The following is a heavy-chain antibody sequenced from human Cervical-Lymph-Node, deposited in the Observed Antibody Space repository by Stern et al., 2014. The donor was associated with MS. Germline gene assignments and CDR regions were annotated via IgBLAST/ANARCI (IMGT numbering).Heavy chain of an antibody. Sequence: VQLVQSGGEVKKPGSSVKVSCMASGGSFNNHAVSWVRQAPGQGLEWHGGIIPIFGAPDYAQKFQGRVTITADESTSTVYMEFSSLRSEDTAMYYCAKGRGSYWFFDLWGRGTLVIVSS. V-gene: IGHV1-69*01. D-gene: IGHD1-26*01. CDR2: IIPIFGAP. J-gene: IGHJ2*01. CDR1: GGSFNNHA. CDR3: AKGRGSYWFFDL.